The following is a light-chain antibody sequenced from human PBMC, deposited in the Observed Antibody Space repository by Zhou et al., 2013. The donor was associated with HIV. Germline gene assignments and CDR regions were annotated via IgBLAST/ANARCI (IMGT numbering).Light chain of an antibody. V-gene: IGKV1-8*01. CDR1: QGISSY. J-gene: IGKJ1*01. CDR3: QQYSAYSWT. CDR2: AAS. Sequence: AIRMTQSPSSFSASTGDRVTITCRASQGISSYLAWYQQKPGKAPKLLIYAASTLQSGVPSRFSGSGSGTDFTLTISCLQSEDFATYYCQQYSAYSWTFGQGTSVELK.